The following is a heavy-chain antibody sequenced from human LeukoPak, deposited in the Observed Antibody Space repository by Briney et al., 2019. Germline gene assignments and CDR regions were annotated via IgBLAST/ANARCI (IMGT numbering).Heavy chain of an antibody. J-gene: IGHJ4*02. Sequence: PSETLSLTCTVSGGSISSRTYYWGWIRQPPGKGLEWIGSIYYSGGTYYNPSLKSRFTTSLDTSKNQFSLKLSSVTAADTAVYYCTGELAGTTIHYWGQGTLVTVSS. CDR2: IYYSGGT. V-gene: IGHV4-39*07. CDR1: GGSISSRTYY. D-gene: IGHD1-7*01. CDR3: TGELAGTTIHY.